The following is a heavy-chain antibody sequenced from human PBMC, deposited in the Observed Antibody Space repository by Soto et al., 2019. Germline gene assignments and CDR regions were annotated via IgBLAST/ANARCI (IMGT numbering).Heavy chain of an antibody. V-gene: IGHV3-66*01. Sequence: GGSLRLSCAASGFTVSSNYMSWVRQAPGKGLEWVSVIYSGGSTYYADSVKGRFTISRDNSKNTLYLQMNSLRAEDTAVYYCARGYCSSTSCSKGHAFDIWGQGTMVTVSS. CDR1: GFTVSSNY. J-gene: IGHJ3*02. D-gene: IGHD2-2*01. CDR3: ARGYCSSTSCSKGHAFDI. CDR2: IYSGGST.